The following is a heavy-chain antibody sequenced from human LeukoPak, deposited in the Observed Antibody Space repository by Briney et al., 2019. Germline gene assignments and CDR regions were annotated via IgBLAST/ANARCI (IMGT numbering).Heavy chain of an antibody. CDR1: GFTFSSSA. CDR3: ARGGAYCGGDCPP. J-gene: IGHJ5*02. V-gene: IGHV3-23*01. Sequence: PGASLRLSCAASGFTFSSSAMSWVRQAPGKGLEWVSGISGSGGSTYYADSVKGRFTISRDNSKNTLYLQMNSLRSEDTAVYYCARGGAYCGGDCPPWGQGTLVTVSS. D-gene: IGHD2-21*02. CDR2: ISGSGGST.